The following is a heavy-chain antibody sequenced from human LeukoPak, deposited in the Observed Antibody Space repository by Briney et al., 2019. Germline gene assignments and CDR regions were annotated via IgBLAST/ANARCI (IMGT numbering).Heavy chain of an antibody. J-gene: IGHJ6*04. CDR3: ARDSGRYGYYMDV. CDR2: IYGSSDDI. CDR1: GFTFSSYG. V-gene: IGHV3-48*01. D-gene: IGHD1-26*01. Sequence: PGGTLSLSCAASGFTFSSYGMRWVRPAPGKGLAGVADIYGSSDDIHYADSVTGRFTISRDNSKNSVYLQMNSLRVEDTAVYYCARDSGRYGYYMDVWGKGTTVTVSS.